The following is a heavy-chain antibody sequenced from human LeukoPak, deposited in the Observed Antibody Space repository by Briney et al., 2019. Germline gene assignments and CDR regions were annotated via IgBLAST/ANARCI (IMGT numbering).Heavy chain of an antibody. CDR1: GGSINTYY. CDR2: INYSGTT. CDR3: ARDPRLYCSGSSCFQSYYFDL. D-gene: IGHD2-15*01. J-gene: IGHJ2*01. V-gene: IGHV4-59*01. Sequence: SETLSLTCTVSGGSINTYYWSWIRQPPGKGLEWIGCINYSGTTNYNPSLKNRVTISVDTSKNHFSLSLTSVTAADTAVYYCARDPRLYCSGSSCFQSYYFDLWGLGALVTVSS.